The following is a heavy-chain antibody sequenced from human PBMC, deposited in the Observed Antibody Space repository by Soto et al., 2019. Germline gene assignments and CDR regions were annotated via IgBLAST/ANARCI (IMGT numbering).Heavy chain of an antibody. CDR1: GFTFSSYG. J-gene: IGHJ6*02. Sequence: PGGSLRLSCAASGFTFSSYGTHWVRQAPGKGLEWVAVISYDGSNKYYADSVKGRFTISRDNSKNTLYLQMNSLRAEDTAVYYCAKVLIAAAGPCYYYGMDVWGQGTTVTVSS. V-gene: IGHV3-30*18. CDR3: AKVLIAAAGPCYYYGMDV. CDR2: ISYDGSNK. D-gene: IGHD6-13*01.